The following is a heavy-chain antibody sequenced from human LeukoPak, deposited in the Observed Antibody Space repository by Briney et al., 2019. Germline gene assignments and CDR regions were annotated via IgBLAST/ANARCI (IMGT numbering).Heavy chain of an antibody. J-gene: IGHJ3*02. Sequence: GGSLRVSCAASGFTFSSYSMNWVRQAPGKGLEWLSYISSSSSIIYYADSVKGRFTISRDYAKNSLYLQMNSLRDEDTAVYYCARDGDSSGYYTAFDIWGQGTMVTVSS. V-gene: IGHV3-48*02. CDR1: GFTFSSYS. CDR3: ARDGDSSGYYTAFDI. CDR2: ISSSSSII. D-gene: IGHD3-22*01.